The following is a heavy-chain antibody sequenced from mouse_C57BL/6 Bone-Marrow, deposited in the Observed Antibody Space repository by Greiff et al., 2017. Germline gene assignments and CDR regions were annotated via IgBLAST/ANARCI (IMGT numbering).Heavy chain of an antibody. D-gene: IGHD1-1*01. V-gene: IGHV14-2*01. Sequence: VHVKQSGAELVKPGASVKLSCTASGFNIKDYYIHWVKQRTEQGLEWIGRIDPEDGETKYAPKFQDKATITADTSSNTAYLQLSSLTSEDTAVYYCTRSLIYYGTNYWGRGPAPTVTA. CDR2: IDPEDGET. J-gene: IGHJ2*01. CDR3: TRSLIYYGTNY. CDR1: GFNIKDYY.